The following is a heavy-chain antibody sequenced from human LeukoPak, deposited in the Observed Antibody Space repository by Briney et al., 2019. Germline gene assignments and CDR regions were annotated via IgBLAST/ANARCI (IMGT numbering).Heavy chain of an antibody. V-gene: IGHV4-31*03. CDR2: IYYSGST. CDR3: ARSSTEIYFFDY. D-gene: IGHD3-10*01. Sequence: SQTLSLTCTVSGGSISSGGYYWSWIRQHPGKGLEWIGYIYYSGSTYYNPSLKSRVTISVDTSKNQFSLKLSSVTAADTAVYYCARSSTEIYFFDYWGQGTLVTVSS. J-gene: IGHJ4*02. CDR1: GGSISSGGYY.